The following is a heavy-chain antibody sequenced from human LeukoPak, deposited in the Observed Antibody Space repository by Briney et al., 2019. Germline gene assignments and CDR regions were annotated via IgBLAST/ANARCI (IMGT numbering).Heavy chain of an antibody. Sequence: TLSLTCTVSGGSISSGGYYWSWIRQPAGKGLEWIGRIYTSGSTNYNPSLKSRVTISVDTSKNQFSLKLSSVTAADTAVYYCARENLGYCSGGSCYGAFDIWGQGTMVTVSS. J-gene: IGHJ3*02. CDR1: GGSISSGGYY. V-gene: IGHV4-61*02. CDR3: ARENLGYCSGGSCYGAFDI. D-gene: IGHD2-15*01. CDR2: IYTSGST.